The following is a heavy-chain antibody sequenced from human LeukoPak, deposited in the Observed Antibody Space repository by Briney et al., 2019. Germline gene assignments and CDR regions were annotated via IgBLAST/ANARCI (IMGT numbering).Heavy chain of an antibody. V-gene: IGHV3-30*18. Sequence: GRSLRLSCAASGFTFSSYGMHWVRQAPGKGLEWVAVISYDGSNKYYADSVKGRFTISRDNSKNTLYLQMNSLRAEDTAVYYCAKDLGLAGSGGDSYWGQGTLVTVSS. CDR3: AKDLGLAGSGGDSY. J-gene: IGHJ4*02. CDR2: ISYDGSNK. D-gene: IGHD2-21*02. CDR1: GFTFSSYG.